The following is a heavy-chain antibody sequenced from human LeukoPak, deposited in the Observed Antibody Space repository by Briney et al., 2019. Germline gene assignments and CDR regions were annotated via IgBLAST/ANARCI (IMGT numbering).Heavy chain of an antibody. CDR1: GFTFSSYS. CDR3: AREASDYVWGSGPGAFDI. Sequence: GGSLRLSCAASGFTFSSYSMNWVRQAPGKGLEWVSSISSSSSYIYYADSVKGRFTISRDNAKNSLYLQMNSLRAEDTALYYCAREASDYVWGSGPGAFDIWGQGTMVTVSS. V-gene: IGHV3-21*04. J-gene: IGHJ3*02. D-gene: IGHD3-16*01. CDR2: ISSSSSYI.